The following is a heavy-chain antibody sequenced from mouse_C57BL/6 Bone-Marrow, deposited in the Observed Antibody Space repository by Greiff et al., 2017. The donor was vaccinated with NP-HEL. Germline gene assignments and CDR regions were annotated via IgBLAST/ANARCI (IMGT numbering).Heavy chain of an antibody. Sequence: QVQLKESGAELMKPGASVKLSCKASGYTFTGYWIEWVKQRPGQGLEWIGEILPGSGSTYYNEKFKGKATFTADTSSNTAYMQLSSLTTEDSAIYYCSSYYYAMDYWGQGTSVTVSS. J-gene: IGHJ4*01. D-gene: IGHD1-1*01. CDR3: SSYYYAMDY. V-gene: IGHV1-9*01. CDR1: GYTFTGYW. CDR2: ILPGSGST.